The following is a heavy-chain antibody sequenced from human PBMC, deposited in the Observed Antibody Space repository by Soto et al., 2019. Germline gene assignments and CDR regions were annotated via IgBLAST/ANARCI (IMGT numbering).Heavy chain of an antibody. V-gene: IGHV4-31*01. CDR3: ASEGAAPYYYYGMDV. D-gene: IGHD6-6*01. CDR1: GGSISSGGYF. J-gene: IGHJ6*02. CDR2: IYYSGST. Sequence: QVQLQESGPGLVKPSQTLSLTCTVSGGSISSGGYFWSWIRQHPGKGLEWIGFIYYSGSTYYTPSLKSPLTISVDTSKNQFSLKLSSVTAADTAVYYCASEGAAPYYYYGMDVWGQGTTVTVSS.